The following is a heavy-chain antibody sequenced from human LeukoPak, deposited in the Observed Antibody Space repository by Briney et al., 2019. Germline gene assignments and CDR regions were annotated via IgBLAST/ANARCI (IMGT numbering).Heavy chain of an antibody. J-gene: IGHJ4*02. Sequence: SETLSLTCTVSGGSISSSSDYWGWIRQPPGKGLEWIGSIYYSGSTYYNPSLKSRVTISVDTSKNQFSLKLSSVTAADTAVHYCARQCSRISCPFDYWGQGTLVTVSS. V-gene: IGHV4-39*01. CDR1: GGSISSSSDY. D-gene: IGHD2-2*01. CDR3: ARQCSRISCPFDY. CDR2: IYYSGST.